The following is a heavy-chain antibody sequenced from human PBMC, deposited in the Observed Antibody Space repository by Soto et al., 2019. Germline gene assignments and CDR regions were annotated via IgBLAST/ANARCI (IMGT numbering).Heavy chain of an antibody. V-gene: IGHV3-30*18. CDR3: AKDVSSRYFGPVDY. CDR1: GFTFSSYG. D-gene: IGHD6-25*01. Sequence: GGSLRLSCAASGFTFSSYGMHWVRQAPGKGLEWVAVISYDGSNKYYADSVKGRFTISRDNSKNTLYLQMNSLRAEDTAVYYCAKDVSSRYFGPVDYWGQGTLVTVSS. CDR2: ISYDGSNK. J-gene: IGHJ4*02.